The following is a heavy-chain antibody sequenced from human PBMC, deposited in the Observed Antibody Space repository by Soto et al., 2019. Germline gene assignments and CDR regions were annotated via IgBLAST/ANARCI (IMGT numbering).Heavy chain of an antibody. CDR3: ARGRGGPTNARFDP. D-gene: IGHD1-1*01. CDR2: ISTSSSTI. V-gene: IGHV3-48*02. CDR1: GFTFSTYS. Sequence: EVQLVESGGGLVQPGGSLRLSCAASGFTFSTYSMNWVRQAPGKGLEWVSYISTSSSTIYYADSVKGRFTISRDNAKKSLYLQMNSLRDEDTAVYYCARGRGGPTNARFDPWGQGTLVTVSS. J-gene: IGHJ5*02.